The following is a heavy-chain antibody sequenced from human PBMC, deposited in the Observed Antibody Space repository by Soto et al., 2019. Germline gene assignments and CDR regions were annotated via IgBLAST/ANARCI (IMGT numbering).Heavy chain of an antibody. CDR3: TRQGFGEVHGLVAV. V-gene: IGHV4-59*08. D-gene: IGHD3-10*01. Sequence: VRLSPGKGKEWIGYINSNGYISYNPSLKSRVTLSVDTSKNQFSLKLSSVTAADAAVYYCTRQGFGEVHGLVAVWCQGTTVT. J-gene: IGHJ6*02. CDR2: INSNGYI.